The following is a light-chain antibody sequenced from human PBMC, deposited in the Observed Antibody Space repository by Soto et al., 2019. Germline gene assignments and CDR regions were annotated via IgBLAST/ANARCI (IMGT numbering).Light chain of an antibody. CDR2: GAS. CDR3: QQYNNWPRT. J-gene: IGKJ1*01. V-gene: IGKV3-15*01. CDR1: QSVSSN. Sequence: EIVMTQSPATPSVSPGERATLSCRASQSVSSNLAWYQQKPGQAPSLLIYGASTRATGIPARFSGSGSGTEFTLTIGSLQSEDFAVYYCQQYNNWPRTFGQGTKV.